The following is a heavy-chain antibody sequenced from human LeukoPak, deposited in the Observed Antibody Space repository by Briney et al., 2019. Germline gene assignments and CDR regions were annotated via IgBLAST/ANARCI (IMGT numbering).Heavy chain of an antibody. CDR2: IYYSGST. Sequence: LRLSCAASGFTFSSYAMHWIRQPPGKGLEWIGSIYYSGSTYYNPSLKSRVTISVDTSKNQFSLKLSSVTAADTAVYYCARPYSNGAVAGTGWFDPWGQGTLVTVSS. D-gene: IGHD6-19*01. J-gene: IGHJ5*02. CDR1: GFTFSSYA. V-gene: IGHV4-39*01. CDR3: ARPYSNGAVAGTGWFDP.